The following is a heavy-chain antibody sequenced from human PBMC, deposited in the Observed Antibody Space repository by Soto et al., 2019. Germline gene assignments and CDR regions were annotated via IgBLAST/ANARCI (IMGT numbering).Heavy chain of an antibody. CDR2: SVHSGTT. Sequence: SETLSLTCVVSGVSISSNNWWSWVRQPPGKGLEWIGESVHSGTTNYNPSLESRVTISVEKSKNQISLRLRSVTAADTAVYYCARHELWLRYWGQGTLVTVS. CDR1: GVSISSNNW. J-gene: IGHJ4*02. V-gene: IGHV4-4*02. D-gene: IGHD5-18*01. CDR3: ARHELWLRY.